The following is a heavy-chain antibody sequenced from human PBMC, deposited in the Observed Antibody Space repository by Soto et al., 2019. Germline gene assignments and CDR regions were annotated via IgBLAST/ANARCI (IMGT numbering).Heavy chain of an antibody. CDR3: AKYGVGYCSSTSCYTPIVRSAGNAFDI. Sequence: VGSLRLSCAASGFTFSSDAMSWVREARGEGLEWVSGISGSGGSTYYADSVKGRFTISRDNSKNTLYLQMNSLRAEDTAVYYCAKYGVGYCSSTSCYTPIVRSAGNAFDIWGQGTMVTVSS. CDR1: GFTFSSDA. J-gene: IGHJ3*02. D-gene: IGHD2-2*02. V-gene: IGHV3-23*01. CDR2: ISGSGGST.